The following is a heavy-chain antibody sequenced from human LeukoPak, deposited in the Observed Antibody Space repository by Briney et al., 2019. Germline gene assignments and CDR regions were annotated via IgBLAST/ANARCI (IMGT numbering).Heavy chain of an antibody. CDR1: GGTFSSYA. CDR3: ARVGRLDYYFDY. CDR2: IIPILGIA. V-gene: IGHV1-69*04. D-gene: IGHD5-12*01. J-gene: IGHJ4*02. Sequence: GASVKVSCKASGGTFSSYAISWVRQAPGQGLEWMGRIIPILGIANYAQKFQGRVTITADKSTSTAYMGLSSLRSEDTAVYYCARVGRLDYYFDYWGQGTLVTVSS.